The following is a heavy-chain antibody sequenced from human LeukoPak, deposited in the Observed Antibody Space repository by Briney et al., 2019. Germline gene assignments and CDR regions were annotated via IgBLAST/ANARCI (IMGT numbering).Heavy chain of an antibody. J-gene: IGHJ4*02. D-gene: IGHD5-12*01. CDR2: IYPAGSDT. Sequence: GESLKISCRGSGYSFTSHWIGWVRQMSGKGLEWMGIIYPAGSDTRYSPSFQGQVTISADKSISTAYLHWNSLKASDTAMYYCARPSDIYTGYDLWGQGTLVTVSS. CDR3: ARPSDIYTGYDL. CDR1: GYSFTSHW. V-gene: IGHV5-51*01.